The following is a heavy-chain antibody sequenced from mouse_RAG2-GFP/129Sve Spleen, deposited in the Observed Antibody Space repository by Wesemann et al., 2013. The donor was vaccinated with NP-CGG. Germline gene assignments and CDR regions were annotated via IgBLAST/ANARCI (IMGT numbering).Heavy chain of an antibody. D-gene: IGHD2-14*01. Sequence: QIQLVQSGPELKKPGETVKISCKASGYTFTNYGMNWVKQAPGKGLKWMGWINTYTGEPTYADDFKGRFAFSLETSASTAYLQINNLKNEDTATYFCASRRYDSPLAYWGQGTLVTVSA. V-gene: IGHV9-3-1*01. CDR2: INTYTGEP. J-gene: IGHJ3*01. CDR3: ASRRYDSPLAY. CDR1: GYTFTNYG.